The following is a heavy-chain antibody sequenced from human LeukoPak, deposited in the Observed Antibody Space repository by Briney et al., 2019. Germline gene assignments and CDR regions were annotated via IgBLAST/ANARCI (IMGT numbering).Heavy chain of an antibody. V-gene: IGHV1-69*01. CDR1: GGTFSSYA. J-gene: IGHJ6*02. D-gene: IGHD6-6*01. Sequence: SVKVPCKASGGTFSSYAISWVRQAPGQGLEWMGGIIPIFGTANYAQKFQGRVTITADESTSTAYMELSSLRSEDTAVYYCARDGTSSSSPDYYYYYGMDVWGQGTTVTVSS. CDR2: IIPIFGTA. CDR3: ARDGTSSSSPDYYYYYGMDV.